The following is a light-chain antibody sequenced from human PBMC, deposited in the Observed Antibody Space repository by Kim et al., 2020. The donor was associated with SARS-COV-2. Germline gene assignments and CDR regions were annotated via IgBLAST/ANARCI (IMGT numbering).Light chain of an antibody. J-gene: IGLJ2*01. CDR2: SNN. Sequence: QSVLTQPPSASGTPGQRVTISCSGSSSNIGSNTVNWYQQLPGTAPKLLIYSNNQRPSGVPDRFSGSKSGTSASLAISGLQSEDEADYYCVAWDGSLSVVFGGGTKVTVL. V-gene: IGLV1-44*01. CDR1: SSNIGSNT. CDR3: VAWDGSLSVV.